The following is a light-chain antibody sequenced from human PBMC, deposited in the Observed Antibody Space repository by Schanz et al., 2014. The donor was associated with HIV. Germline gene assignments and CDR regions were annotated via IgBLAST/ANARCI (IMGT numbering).Light chain of an antibody. Sequence: EIVMTQSPATLYVSPGERATLSCRASQSISNNLAWYQHKPGQAPRLLIYGAFTRATGIPDRFSGSGSGTDFSLTISRLEPEDFAVYYCQQYTTSPRTFGQGTKVEIK. CDR3: QQYTTSPRT. CDR2: GAF. J-gene: IGKJ1*01. CDR1: QSISNN. V-gene: IGKV3-15*01.